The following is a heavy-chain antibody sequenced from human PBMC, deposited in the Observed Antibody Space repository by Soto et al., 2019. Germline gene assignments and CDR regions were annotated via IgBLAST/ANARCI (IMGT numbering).Heavy chain of an antibody. CDR3: ARGRYYDILTGSGPIDY. CDR2: INPNSGGT. J-gene: IGHJ4*02. V-gene: IGHV1-2*02. CDR1: GYTFTGYY. D-gene: IGHD3-9*01. Sequence: ASVKVSCKASGYTFTGYYMHWVRQAPGQGLEWMGWINPNSGGTSYAQKFQGRVTMTRDTSISTAYMELSRLRSDDTAVYYCARGRYYDILTGSGPIDYWGQGTLVTSPQ.